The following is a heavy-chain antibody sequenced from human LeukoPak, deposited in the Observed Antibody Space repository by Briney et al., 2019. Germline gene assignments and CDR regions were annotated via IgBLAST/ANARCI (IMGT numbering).Heavy chain of an antibody. CDR2: ISGSGGST. J-gene: IGHJ6*03. V-gene: IGHV3-23*01. Sequence: GGTLRLSCAASGFTLSSYGMSWVRQAPGKGLEWVSVISGSGGSTYYADSVKGRFTISRDNSKNTLYLQMNSLRAEDTAVYYCAKEATMNYYYYYMDVWGKGTTVTISS. D-gene: IGHD3-22*01. CDR3: AKEATMNYYYYYMDV. CDR1: GFTLSSYG.